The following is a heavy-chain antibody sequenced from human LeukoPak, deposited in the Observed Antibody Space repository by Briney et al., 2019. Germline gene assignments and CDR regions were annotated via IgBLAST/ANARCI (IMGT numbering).Heavy chain of an antibody. V-gene: IGHV4-39*01. Sequence: SETLSLTCSVSGASISGGTYYWGWLRQPPGKGLEWLGSIYYTGSTYDNPSLKSRVIISVDTSKNQFSLKLSSVTAADTAVYYCARRGGSGRAFDYWGQGTLVSVSS. D-gene: IGHD1-26*01. CDR3: ARRGGSGRAFDY. CDR1: GASISGGTYY. CDR2: IYYTGST. J-gene: IGHJ4*02.